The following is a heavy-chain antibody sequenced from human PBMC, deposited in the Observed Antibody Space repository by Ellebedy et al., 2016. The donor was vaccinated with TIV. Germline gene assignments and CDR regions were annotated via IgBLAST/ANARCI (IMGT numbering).Heavy chain of an antibody. J-gene: IGHJ5*02. V-gene: IGHV4-34*01. CDR1: GGSFSGYY. CDR2: INHSGST. Sequence: SETLSLTXAVYGGSFSGYYWSWIRQPPGKGLEWIGEINHSGSTNYNPSLKSRVTISVDTSKNQFSLKLSSVTAADTAVYYCARDVPHQRNNWFDPWGQGTLVTVSS. CDR3: ARDVPHQRNNWFDP.